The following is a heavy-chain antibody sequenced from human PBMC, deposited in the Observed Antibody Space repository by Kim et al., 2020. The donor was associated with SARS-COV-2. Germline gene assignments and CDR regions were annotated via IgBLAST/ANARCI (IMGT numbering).Heavy chain of an antibody. D-gene: IGHD6-6*01. CDR1: GFTFSSYS. Sequence: GGSLRLSCAASGFTFSSYSMNWVRQAPGKGLEWVSSISSSSSYIYYADSVKGRFTISRDNAKNSLYLQMNSLRAEDTAVYYCARGPDGSSSSRDNWFDPWGQGTLVTVSS. CDR2: ISSSSSYI. CDR3: ARGPDGSSSSRDNWFDP. V-gene: IGHV3-21*01. J-gene: IGHJ5*02.